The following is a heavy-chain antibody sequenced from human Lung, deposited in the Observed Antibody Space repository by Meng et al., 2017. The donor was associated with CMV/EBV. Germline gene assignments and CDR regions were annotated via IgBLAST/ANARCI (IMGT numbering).Heavy chain of an antibody. CDR3: VRDAVAYYYESSGYYPKYFDP. CDR1: GCSFSSNSNF. CDR2: IYYTGST. D-gene: IGHD3-22*01. Sequence: SXSLSLXCSVSGCSFSSNSNFWGWIRQPPGMRLDWLGSIYYTGSTYYNPSLKSRLSISVDTSKNQFPLRLTSVSAADTAVYFCVRDAVAYYYESSGYYPKYFDPXGQGXLVTVSS. V-gene: IGHV4-39*06. J-gene: IGHJ5*02.